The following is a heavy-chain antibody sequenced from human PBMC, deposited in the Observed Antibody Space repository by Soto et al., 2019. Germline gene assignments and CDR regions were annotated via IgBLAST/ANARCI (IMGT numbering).Heavy chain of an antibody. Sequence: GGSLRLSCAASGFTFSDYYMSWIRQVPGKGLEWVSYISSSSSYTNYADSVKGRFTISRDNAKNSLYLQMNSLRAEDTAVYYCARDLVRYCSSTSCPAALGYWGQGTLVTVSS. CDR1: GFTFSDYY. V-gene: IGHV3-11*06. D-gene: IGHD2-2*01. J-gene: IGHJ4*02. CDR3: ARDLVRYCSSTSCPAALGY. CDR2: ISSSSSYT.